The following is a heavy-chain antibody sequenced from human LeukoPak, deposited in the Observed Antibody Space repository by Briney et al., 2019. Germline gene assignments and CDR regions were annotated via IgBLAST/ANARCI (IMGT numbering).Heavy chain of an antibody. CDR3: AREGVYDILTGYSNDAFDI. V-gene: IGHV3-20*04. D-gene: IGHD3-9*01. J-gene: IGHJ3*02. CDR1: GSTFDDYG. CDR2: INWNGGST. Sequence: PGGSLRLSCAASGSTFDDYGMSWVRQAPGKGLEWVSGINWNGGSTGYADSVKGRFTISRDNAKNSLYLQMNSLRAEDTALYYCAREGVYDILTGYSNDAFDIWGQGTMITVSS.